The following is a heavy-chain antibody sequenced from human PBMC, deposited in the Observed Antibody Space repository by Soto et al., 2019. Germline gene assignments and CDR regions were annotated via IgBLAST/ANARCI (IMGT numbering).Heavy chain of an antibody. CDR1: GFTFSSFA. J-gene: IGHJ4*02. CDR2: ISGSGGST. Sequence: EVQLLESGGGLVQPGGCLRVSCAASGFTFSSFAMSWVRQAPGKGLEWVSAISGSGGSTYYADSVKGRFTISRDNSKNTLYLQMNSLRAEDTAVYYCAKDRGIAAAGTVFDYWGQGTLVTVSS. V-gene: IGHV3-23*01. D-gene: IGHD6-13*01. CDR3: AKDRGIAAAGTVFDY.